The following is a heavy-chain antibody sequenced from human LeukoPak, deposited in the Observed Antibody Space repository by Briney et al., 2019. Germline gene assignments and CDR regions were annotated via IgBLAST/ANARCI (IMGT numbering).Heavy chain of an antibody. CDR2: INPSGGST. CDR1: GYTFTSYY. V-gene: IGHV1-46*01. Sequence: GASVKVSCKASGYTFTSYYMHWVRQAPGQGLEWMGIINPSGGSTSYAQKFQGRVTMTRDTSTSTVYMELSSLRSEDTAVYYCAKDPPASYYYDSSGHDYWGQGTLVTVSS. CDR3: AKDPPASYYYDSSGHDY. D-gene: IGHD3-22*01. J-gene: IGHJ4*02.